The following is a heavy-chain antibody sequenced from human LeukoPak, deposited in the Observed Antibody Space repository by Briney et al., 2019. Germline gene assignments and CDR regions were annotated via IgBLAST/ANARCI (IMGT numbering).Heavy chain of an antibody. D-gene: IGHD6-19*01. CDR1: GSSFSSYA. CDR2: ISYDGSNK. V-gene: IGHV3-30*04. Sequence: GGSLRLSCAASGSSFSSYAMHWVRQAPGKGLEWVAVISYDGSNKYYADSVKGRFTISRDNSKNTLYLQVNSLRAEDTAVYYCARLPRSGWYDFYDYWGQGTLVTVSS. CDR3: ARLPRSGWYDFYDY. J-gene: IGHJ4*02.